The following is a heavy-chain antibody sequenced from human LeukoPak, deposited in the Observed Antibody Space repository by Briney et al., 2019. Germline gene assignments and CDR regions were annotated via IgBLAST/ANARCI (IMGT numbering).Heavy chain of an antibody. CDR2: IYYSGST. CDR1: GGSISSSSYY. Sequence: SETLSLTCTVSGGSISSSSYYWGWIRQPPGKGLEWIGSIYYSGSTYYNPSLKSRVTISVDTSKNQFSLKLSSVTAADTAVYYCASSGWSPPEDYYYYYYMDVWGKGTTVTVSS. V-gene: IGHV4-39*07. J-gene: IGHJ6*03. CDR3: ASSGWSPPEDYYYYYYMDV. D-gene: IGHD6-19*01.